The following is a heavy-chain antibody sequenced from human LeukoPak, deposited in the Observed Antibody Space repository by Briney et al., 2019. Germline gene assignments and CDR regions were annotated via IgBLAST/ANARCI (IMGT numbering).Heavy chain of an antibody. J-gene: IGHJ4*02. Sequence: PSETLSLTCTVSGGSISNYLWSWIRQSPGQGPEWIGYISSSGTNYNPSLGSRVTISVDTSKNQFSLKLSSVTAADTALYYCPRDRSLRGNWFGNDYWGPGTLVTVSS. CDR2: ISSSGT. D-gene: IGHD3-10*01. CDR3: PRDRSLRGNWFGNDY. CDR1: GGSISNYL. V-gene: IGHV4-59*01.